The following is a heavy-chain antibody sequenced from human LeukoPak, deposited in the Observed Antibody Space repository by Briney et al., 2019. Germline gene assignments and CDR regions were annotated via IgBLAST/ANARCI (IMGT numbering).Heavy chain of an antibody. V-gene: IGHV1-2*06. CDR3: ATHWIGEPTGDY. J-gene: IGHJ4*02. Sequence: GASVKVSCKASGYTFTGYYMHWVRQAPGQGLEWMGRINPNSGGTNYAQKFQGRVTMTRDTSISTAYMELSRLRSDDTAVYYCATHWIGEPTGDYWGQETLVTVSS. CDR1: GYTFTGYY. CDR2: INPNSGGT. D-gene: IGHD3-10*01.